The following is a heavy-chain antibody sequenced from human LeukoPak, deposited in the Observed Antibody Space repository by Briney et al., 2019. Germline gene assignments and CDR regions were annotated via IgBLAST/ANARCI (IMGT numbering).Heavy chain of an antibody. Sequence: GGSLRLSCAASGLTFSSYAMSWVRQAPGKGLEWVSTISGSGETTYYAGSVKGRFTISRDNSKNALYLQMNGLRAEDTAIYYCAKFFSSGQQLLSNWFDPWGQGTLVTVSS. CDR3: AKFFSSGQQLLSNWFDP. J-gene: IGHJ5*02. CDR1: GLTFSSYA. D-gene: IGHD4-11*01. CDR2: ISGSGETT. V-gene: IGHV3-23*01.